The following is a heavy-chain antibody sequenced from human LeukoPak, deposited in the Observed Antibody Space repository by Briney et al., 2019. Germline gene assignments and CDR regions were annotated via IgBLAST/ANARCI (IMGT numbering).Heavy chain of an antibody. V-gene: IGHV1-46*01. J-gene: IGHJ4*02. D-gene: IGHD3-3*01. CDR2: INPSGGST. Sequence: GASVKVSCKASGYTFTSYYMHWVRQAPGQGLEWMGIINPSGGSTSYAQKFQGRVTMTRDTSTGTVYMELSSLRSEDTAVYYCARGAIFGVVILYYFDYWGQGTLVTVSS. CDR3: ARGAIFGVVILYYFDY. CDR1: GYTFTSYY.